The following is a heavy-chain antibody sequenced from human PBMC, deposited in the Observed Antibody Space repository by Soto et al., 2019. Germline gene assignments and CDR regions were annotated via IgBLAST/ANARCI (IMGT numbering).Heavy chain of an antibody. CDR3: AREDSSSWYFNYYGMDV. J-gene: IGHJ6*02. Sequence: PGGSLRLSCAAFGFTFSSYAMHWVRQAPGKGLEWVAVISYDGSNKYYADSVKGRFTISRDNSKNTLYLQMNSLRAEDTAVYYCAREDSSSWYFNYYGMDVWGQGTTVTVSS. CDR2: ISYDGSNK. V-gene: IGHV3-30-3*01. CDR1: GFTFSSYA. D-gene: IGHD6-13*01.